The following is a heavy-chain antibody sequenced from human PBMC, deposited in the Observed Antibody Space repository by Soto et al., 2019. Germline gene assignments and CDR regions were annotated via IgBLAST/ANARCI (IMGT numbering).Heavy chain of an antibody. Sequence: QVQLVQSGGGVVQPGRSLRLSCAASGFTFSSYVTHWVRQAPGKGLEWVAVISHDGNNKYYADSVKGRFTISRDNSKNTLYLQMNSLTTEDTAVYYCAKGGPDCASTTCYPLVAFDIWGQGTMVTVSS. V-gene: IGHV3-30*18. J-gene: IGHJ3*02. CDR3: AKGGPDCASTTCYPLVAFDI. CDR1: GFTFSSYV. D-gene: IGHD2-2*01. CDR2: ISHDGNNK.